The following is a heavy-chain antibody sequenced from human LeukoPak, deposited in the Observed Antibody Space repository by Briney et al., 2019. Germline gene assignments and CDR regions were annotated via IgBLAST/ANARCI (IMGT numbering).Heavy chain of an antibody. CDR1: GFTFSSYA. Sequence: PGGSLRLSRAASGFTFSSYAMHWVRQAPGKGLEWVAVISYDGSNKYYADSVKGRFTISRDNSKNTLYLQMNSLRAEDTAVYYCALVSTSPYWGQGTLVTVSS. J-gene: IGHJ4*02. V-gene: IGHV3-30-3*01. CDR2: ISYDGSNK. CDR3: ALVSTSPY. D-gene: IGHD2-2*01.